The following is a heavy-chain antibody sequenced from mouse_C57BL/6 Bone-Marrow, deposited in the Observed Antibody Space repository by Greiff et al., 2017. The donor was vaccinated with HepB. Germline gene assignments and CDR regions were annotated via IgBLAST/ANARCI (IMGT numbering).Heavy chain of an antibody. CDR3: ASRCGMDY. CDR1: GFSLTSYG. CDR2: IWSGGST. V-gene: IGHV2-2*01. Sequence: QVQLKESGPGLVQPSQSLSITCTVSGFSLTSYGVHWVRQSPGKGLEWLGVIWSGGSTDYNAAFISRLSISKDNSKSQVFFKMNSLQADDTAIYYCASRCGMDYWGQGTSVTVSS. J-gene: IGHJ4*01.